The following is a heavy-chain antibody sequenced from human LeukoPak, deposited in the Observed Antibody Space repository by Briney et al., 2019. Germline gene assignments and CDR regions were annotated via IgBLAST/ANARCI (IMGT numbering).Heavy chain of an antibody. CDR2: ISGSGGST. Sequence: PGGSLRLSCAASGFTFDNYAMNWVRQAPGKGPEWFSIISGSGGSTHYADSVKGRSIISRDNSKNTLYLQMNSLRAEDTAIYYCAKCRGWDSSGWPIDHWGQGTLATVSS. V-gene: IGHV3-23*01. D-gene: IGHD6-19*01. J-gene: IGHJ4*02. CDR3: AKCRGWDSSGWPIDH. CDR1: GFTFDNYA.